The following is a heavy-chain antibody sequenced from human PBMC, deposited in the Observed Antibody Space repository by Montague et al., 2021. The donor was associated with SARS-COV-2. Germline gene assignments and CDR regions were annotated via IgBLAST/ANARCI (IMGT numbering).Heavy chain of an antibody. Sequence: TLSLTCTVPSGATGRGRYGADRNRQPADTGLGWIGHTDSTVITNYNPSLKSRVTISVDLSKNQFSLKMTSVTAADTAVYYCARDPHDYGWFDPWGQGTLVTVST. CDR2: TDSTVIT. CDR3: ARDPHDYGWFDP. D-gene: IGHD4-17*01. V-gene: IGHV4-61*09. CDR1: SGATGRGRYG. J-gene: IGHJ5*02.